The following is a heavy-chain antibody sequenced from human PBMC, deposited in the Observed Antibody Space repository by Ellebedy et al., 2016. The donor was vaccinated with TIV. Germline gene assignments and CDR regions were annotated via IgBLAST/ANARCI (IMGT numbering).Heavy chain of an antibody. CDR1: GYTFTSYY. D-gene: IGHD5-24*01. J-gene: IGHJ5*02. V-gene: IGHV1-46*01. Sequence: ASVKVSCKASGYTFTSYYMHWVRQAPGQGLEWMGIINPSGGSTSYEQKFPGRVPMTRDTSTSQVYLELGSLRSGDTAVYYCARGTMATSPWAWGRGWFDPWGQGTLVTVSS. CDR2: INPSGGST. CDR3: ARGTMATSPWAWGRGWFDP.